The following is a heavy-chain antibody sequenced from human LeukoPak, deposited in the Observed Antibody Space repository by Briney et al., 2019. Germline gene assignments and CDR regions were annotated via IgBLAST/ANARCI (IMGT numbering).Heavy chain of an antibody. J-gene: IGHJ4*02. Sequence: GGSLRLSCAASGFTFSSYGMLWVRQAPGKGLVLVAIISYDGNIQYYADSVKGRFTISRDNSKNTLYLQMSSLRAEDTAVYYCVKYSSGWYDYWGQGTLVTVSS. D-gene: IGHD6-19*01. CDR2: ISYDGNIQ. CDR3: VKYSSGWYDY. CDR1: GFTFSSYG. V-gene: IGHV3-30*18.